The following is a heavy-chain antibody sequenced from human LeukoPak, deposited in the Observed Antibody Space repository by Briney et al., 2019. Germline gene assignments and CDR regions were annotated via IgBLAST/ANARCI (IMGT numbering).Heavy chain of an antibody. V-gene: IGHV3-33*01. CDR2: IWYDGSNK. CDR1: GFTFSSYG. J-gene: IGHJ5*02. D-gene: IGHD3-10*01. CDR3: ARSRTMVRGVIGRFDP. Sequence: GGSLRLSCAASGFTFSSYGMHWVRQARGKGLEWVAVIWYDGSNKYYADSVKGRFTISRDNSKNTLYLQMNSLRAEDTAVYYCARSRTMVRGVIGRFDPWGQGTLVTVSS.